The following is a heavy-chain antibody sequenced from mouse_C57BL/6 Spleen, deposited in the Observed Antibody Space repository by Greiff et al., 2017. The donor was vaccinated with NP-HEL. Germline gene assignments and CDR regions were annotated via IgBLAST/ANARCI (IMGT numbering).Heavy chain of an antibody. Sequence: QVQLQQPGAELVRPGSSVKLSCKASGYTFTSYWMHWVKQRPIQGLEWIGNIDPSDSETHYNQKFKDKATLTVDKSSSTAYMQLSSLTSEDSAVYYCARERGLPYFDVWGTGTTVTVSS. J-gene: IGHJ1*03. CDR3: ARERGLPYFDV. CDR2: IDPSDSET. D-gene: IGHD2-4*01. CDR1: GYTFTSYW. V-gene: IGHV1-52*01.